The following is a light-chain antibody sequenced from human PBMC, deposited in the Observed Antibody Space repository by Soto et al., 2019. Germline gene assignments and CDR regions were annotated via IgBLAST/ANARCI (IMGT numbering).Light chain of an antibody. Sequence: DIQMTQSPSTLSASVGDRVTITCRASQSISSWLAWYQQKPGRAPKLLIYNASSLESGVPSRFSGSGSGKEFTLTISSLQPDDFASYYRQQYNTYWTFGQGTKVEIK. CDR3: QQYNTYWT. J-gene: IGKJ1*01. CDR2: NAS. V-gene: IGKV1-5*03. CDR1: QSISSW.